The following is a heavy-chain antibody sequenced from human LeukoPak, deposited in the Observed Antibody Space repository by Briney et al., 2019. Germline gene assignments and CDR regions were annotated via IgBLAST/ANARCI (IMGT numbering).Heavy chain of an antibody. V-gene: IGHV3-21*01. CDR3: AGGAYGGNSDY. CDR2: ISSSSSYI. CDR1: GFTFSSYS. D-gene: IGHD4-23*01. J-gene: IGHJ4*02. Sequence: PGGSLRLSCAASGFTFSSYSMNWVRQAPGKGLEWVSSISSSSSYIYYADSVKGRSTISRDNAKNSLYLQMNSLRAEDTAVYYCAGGAYGGNSDYWGQGTLVTVSS.